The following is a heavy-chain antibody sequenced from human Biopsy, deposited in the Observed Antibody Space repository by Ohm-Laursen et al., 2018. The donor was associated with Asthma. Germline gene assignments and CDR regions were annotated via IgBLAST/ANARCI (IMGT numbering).Heavy chain of an antibody. D-gene: IGHD3-22*01. V-gene: IGHV4-39*01. CDR3: VRHQYSSSWSTFDY. CDR1: GGSITSSSYY. Sequence: SDPLSLTCTVSGGSITSSSYYWGWIRQPPGKGMEWIGSMYHSGSPYYHPSLKSRATISVDTSKNQLSLKMSSVTAADTAVYFCVRHQYSSSWSTFDYWGQGALVTVSS. J-gene: IGHJ4*02. CDR2: MYHSGSP.